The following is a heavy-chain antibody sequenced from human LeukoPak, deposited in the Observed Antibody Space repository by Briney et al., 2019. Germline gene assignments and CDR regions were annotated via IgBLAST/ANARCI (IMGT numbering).Heavy chain of an antibody. Sequence: SETLSLTCTVSGGSISSHYWSWIRQPPGKGLEWIGYIYYSGSTNYNPSLKSRVTISIDTSKNQFSLKLSSVTAADTAVYYCARYPWGVVVINDAFDIWGQGTMVTVSS. V-gene: IGHV4-59*11. CDR2: IYYSGST. CDR3: ARYPWGVVVINDAFDI. D-gene: IGHD3-22*01. CDR1: GGSISSHY. J-gene: IGHJ3*02.